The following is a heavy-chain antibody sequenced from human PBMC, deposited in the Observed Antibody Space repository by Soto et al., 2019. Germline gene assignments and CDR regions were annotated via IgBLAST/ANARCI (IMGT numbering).Heavy chain of an antibody. J-gene: IGHJ4*02. CDR1: GYTFTTYD. V-gene: IGHV1-18*04. CDR2: ISGYNGNT. D-gene: IGHD6-6*01. CDR3: ALHLTARPAGGGR. Sequence: ASVKFSCTSSGYTFTTYDITWVRQAPGQGLEWMGWISGYNGNTKYAQRLQGRVTMTTETSTSTAYMELRSLRSDDTAVYYCALHLTARPAGGGRWGQGTLVTVSS.